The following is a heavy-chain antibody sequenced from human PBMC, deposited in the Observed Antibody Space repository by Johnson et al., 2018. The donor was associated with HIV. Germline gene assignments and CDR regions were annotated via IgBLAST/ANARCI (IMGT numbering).Heavy chain of an antibody. CDR2: IRYDGTNK. CDR1: GFTFSSYG. CDR3: AIEFGQGSSYALEI. D-gene: IGHD3/OR15-3a*01. Sequence: QVQLVESGGGVVQPGGSLRLSCAASGFTFSSYGMHWVRQAPGQGLEWVAFIRYDGTNKYYADSVKGRFTISRDNSKNTLYLQMDSLRAEDTAVYYCAIEFGQGSSYALEIWGQGTMVTVSS. J-gene: IGHJ3*02. V-gene: IGHV3-30*02.